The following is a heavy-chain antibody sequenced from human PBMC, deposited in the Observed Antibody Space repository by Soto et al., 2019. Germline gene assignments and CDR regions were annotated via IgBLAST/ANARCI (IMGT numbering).Heavy chain of an antibody. V-gene: IGHV1-18*01. CDR2: ISAYNGNT. D-gene: IGHD1-26*01. Sequence: QVQLVQSGAEVKKPGASVKVSCKASGYTFTSYGISWVRQAPGQGLEWMGWISAYNGNTSYAQKHQGRVTMTTDTATSTANMELRSLRSDDTAVDYCARGLNLRYTNWFDPWCQGALVTVSS. CDR3: ARGLNLRYTNWFDP. CDR1: GYTFTSYG. J-gene: IGHJ5*02.